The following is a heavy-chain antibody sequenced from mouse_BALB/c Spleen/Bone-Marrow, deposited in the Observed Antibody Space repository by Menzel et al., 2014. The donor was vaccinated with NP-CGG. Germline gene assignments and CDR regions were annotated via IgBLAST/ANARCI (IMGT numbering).Heavy chain of an antibody. CDR2: IAPGSGST. CDR3: ARGYGNSAWFAY. V-gene: IGHV1S41*01. Sequence: DLVKPGASVKPSCKASGYTFTSYWINWIKQRPGQGLEWIGRIAPGSGSTYYNEMFKGKATLTVDTSSSXAYIHLSRLSAEVSAVYFCARGYGNSAWFAYWGQGTLVTVSA. CDR1: GYTFTSYW. D-gene: IGHD2-10*02. J-gene: IGHJ3*01.